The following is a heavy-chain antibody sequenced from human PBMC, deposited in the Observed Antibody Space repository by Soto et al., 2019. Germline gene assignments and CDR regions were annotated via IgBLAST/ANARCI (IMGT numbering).Heavy chain of an antibody. CDR2: ISAYNGNT. Sequence: ASVKVSCKASGYTFTTYGINWVRQAPGQGLEWMGWISAYNGNTNYAQKLQGRVTMTTDTATSTAYMELRSMRSDDTAVYYCARVWVGTTFAYYYGMDVWGQGTTVTVSS. CDR3: ARVWVGTTFAYYYGMDV. J-gene: IGHJ6*02. CDR1: GYTFTTYG. D-gene: IGHD1-1*01. V-gene: IGHV1-18*01.